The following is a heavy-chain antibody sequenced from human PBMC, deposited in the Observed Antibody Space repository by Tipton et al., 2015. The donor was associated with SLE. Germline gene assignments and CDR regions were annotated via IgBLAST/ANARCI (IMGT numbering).Heavy chain of an antibody. CDR3: ARLNYGDRLDY. V-gene: IGHV3-53*05. CDR2: IYSGGST. J-gene: IGHJ4*02. D-gene: IGHD4/OR15-4a*01. CDR1: GFTLSSNY. Sequence: SLRLSCAASGFTLSSNYMSWVRQAPGKGLEWVSVIYSGGSTNYIDSVKGRFSLSRDNSQNTLYLQMNSLRAEDTVVYYCARLNYGDRLDYWGQGTLVTVSS.